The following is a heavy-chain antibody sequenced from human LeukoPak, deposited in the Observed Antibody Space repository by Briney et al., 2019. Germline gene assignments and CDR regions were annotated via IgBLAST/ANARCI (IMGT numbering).Heavy chain of an antibody. Sequence: GASVKVSCKASGYTFTGYYMHWVRQAPGQGLEWMGWINPNSGGTNYAQKFQGRVTMTRDTSISTAYMELSRLRSDDTAVYYCTRGSGYDYLHFDYWGQGTLVTVSS. CDR3: TRGSGYDYLHFDY. V-gene: IGHV1-2*02. D-gene: IGHD5-12*01. J-gene: IGHJ4*02. CDR2: INPNSGGT. CDR1: GYTFTGYY.